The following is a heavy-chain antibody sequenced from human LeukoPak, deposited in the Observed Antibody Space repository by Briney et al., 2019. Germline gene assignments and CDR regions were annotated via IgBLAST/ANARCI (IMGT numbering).Heavy chain of an antibody. CDR1: GGSISSSRYY. J-gene: IGHJ5*02. Sequence: PSETLSLTCTVSGGSISSSRYYWSWIRQPAGKGLEWIGRIYTSGSTNYNPSLKSRVTMSVDTSKNQFSLKLSSVTAADTAVYYCARELWAYDILTGYDRFDPWGQGILVTVSS. CDR2: IYTSGST. V-gene: IGHV4-61*02. D-gene: IGHD3-9*01. CDR3: ARELWAYDILTGYDRFDP.